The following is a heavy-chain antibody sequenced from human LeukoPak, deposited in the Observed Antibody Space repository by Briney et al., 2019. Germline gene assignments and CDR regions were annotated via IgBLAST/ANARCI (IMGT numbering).Heavy chain of an antibody. V-gene: IGHV1-69*13. J-gene: IGHJ6*03. D-gene: IGHD3-3*01. CDR1: GGTFSSYA. CDR2: IIPIFGTA. Sequence: SVKVSCKASGGTFSSYAISWVRQAPGQGLEWMGGIIPIFGTANYAQKFQGRVTITADESTSTAYMELSSLRSEDTAVYYCARAEGNFWSGYTPDYYYMDVWGKGTTVTVSS. CDR3: ARAEGNFWSGYTPDYYYMDV.